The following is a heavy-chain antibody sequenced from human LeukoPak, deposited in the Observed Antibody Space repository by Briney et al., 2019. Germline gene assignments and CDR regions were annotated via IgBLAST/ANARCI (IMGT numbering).Heavy chain of an antibody. Sequence: GGSLRLSCAASGFTFSSYAMHWVRQAPGKGLEYVSGISSNGGSTYYANSVKGRFTISRDNSKNTLYLQMGSLRAEDMAVYYCARGETFDYWGQGTLVTVSS. V-gene: IGHV3-64*01. J-gene: IGHJ4*02. D-gene: IGHD1-26*01. CDR2: ISSNGGST. CDR1: GFTFSSYA. CDR3: ARGETFDY.